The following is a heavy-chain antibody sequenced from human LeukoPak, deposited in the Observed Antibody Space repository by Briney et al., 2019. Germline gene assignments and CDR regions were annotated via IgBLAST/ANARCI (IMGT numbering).Heavy chain of an antibody. CDR2: IYYSGST. CDR3: ASVFKCILDA. CDR1: GGSISSYY. J-gene: IGHJ5*02. V-gene: IGHV4-59*12. Sequence: SETLSLTCTVSGGSISSYYWSWIRQPPGKGLEWIGYIYYSGSTNYNPSLKSRVTISVDTSKNQFSLKLSSVTAAETAVYYCASVFKCILDAWGQGTLVTVSS.